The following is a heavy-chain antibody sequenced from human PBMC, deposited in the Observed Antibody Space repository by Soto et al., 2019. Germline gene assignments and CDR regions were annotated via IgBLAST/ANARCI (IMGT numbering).Heavy chain of an antibody. CDR2: INAGNGNT. J-gene: IGHJ1*01. CDR3: AKSRGHYYVSSGSRFQH. V-gene: IGHV1-3*01. CDR1: GYTFISYA. D-gene: IGHD3-22*01. Sequence: ASVKVSCKASGYTFISYAMHWVRQAPGQRLEWMGWINAGNGNTKYSQKFQGRVTITRDTSASTAYMELSSLTSEDTAVYYCAKSRGHYYVSSGSRFQHWGQGTLVTVS.